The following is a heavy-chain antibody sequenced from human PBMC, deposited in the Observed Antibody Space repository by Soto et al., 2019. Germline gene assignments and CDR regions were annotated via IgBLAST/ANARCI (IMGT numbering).Heavy chain of an antibody. J-gene: IGHJ6*02. D-gene: IGHD6-13*01. Sequence: PSETLSLTCTVSGGSITGYYWSWIRQPPGKGLEWIGYIYYSGSTNYNPSLKSRVTISVDTSKNQFSLKLSSVTAADTAVYFCARRIAAARMDVWGQETTVTVSS. CDR1: GGSITGYY. CDR3: ARRIAAARMDV. CDR2: IYYSGST. V-gene: IGHV4-59*08.